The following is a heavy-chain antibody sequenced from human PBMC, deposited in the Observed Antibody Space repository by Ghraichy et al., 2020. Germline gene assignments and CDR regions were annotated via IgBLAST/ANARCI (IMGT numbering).Heavy chain of an antibody. J-gene: IGHJ6*02. CDR3: ARAPGYSYGYEYYYYGMDV. D-gene: IGHD5-18*01. Sequence: SVKVSCKASGGTFSSYAISWVRQAPGQGLEWMGGIIPIFGTANYAQKFQGRVTITADESTSTAYMELSSLRSEDTAVYYCARAPGYSYGYEYYYYGMDVWGQGTTVTVSS. CDR1: GGTFSSYA. CDR2: IIPIFGTA. V-gene: IGHV1-69*13.